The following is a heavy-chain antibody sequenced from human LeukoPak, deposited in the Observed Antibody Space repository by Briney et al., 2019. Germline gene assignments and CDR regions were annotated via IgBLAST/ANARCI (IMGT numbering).Heavy chain of an antibody. V-gene: IGHV1-8*03. CDR2: MSSKSGHT. Sequence: GASVKVSCKASGYSFPTYDINWVRQATGQGLQWMGWMSSKSGHTAYAQKFQGRVIFTRNISISTAYMEVSSLTSEDTAVYYCAKGRASAGGYSGYDWGDWFDPWGQGTLVTVSS. D-gene: IGHD5-12*01. CDR3: AKGRASAGGYSGYDWGDWFDP. J-gene: IGHJ5*02. CDR1: GYSFPTYD.